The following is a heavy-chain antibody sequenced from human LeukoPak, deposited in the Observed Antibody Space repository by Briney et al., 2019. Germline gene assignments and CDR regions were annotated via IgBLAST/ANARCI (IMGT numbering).Heavy chain of an antibody. CDR1: GFTVSSNY. CDR2: IYSGGST. Sequence: GGSLRLSCAASGFTVSSNYMSWVRQAPGKGLEWVSVIYSGGSTYYADSVKGRFTISRDNSKNTLYLQMNSLRAEDTAVYYCARERDYDFWSGSGGGTYAFDIWGQGTMVTVSS. CDR3: ARERDYDFWSGSGGGTYAFDI. J-gene: IGHJ3*02. V-gene: IGHV3-53*01. D-gene: IGHD3-3*01.